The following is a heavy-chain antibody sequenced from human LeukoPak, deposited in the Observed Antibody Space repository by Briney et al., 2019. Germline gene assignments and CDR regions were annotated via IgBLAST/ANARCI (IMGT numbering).Heavy chain of an antibody. CDR2: TYHSGST. Sequence: SETLSLTCTVSGGSISSYYWSWIRQPPGQGLEWIGYTYHSGSTNYNPSLKSRVTISVDTSKNQFSLKVSSVTAADTAVYYCARGDGDSQAYYGMDVWGQGTTVTVSS. CDR1: GGSISSYY. CDR3: ARGDGDSQAYYGMDV. D-gene: IGHD4-17*01. J-gene: IGHJ6*02. V-gene: IGHV4-59*01.